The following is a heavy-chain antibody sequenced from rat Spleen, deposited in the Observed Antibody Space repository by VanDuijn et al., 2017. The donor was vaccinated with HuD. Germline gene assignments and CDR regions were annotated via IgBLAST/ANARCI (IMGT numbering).Heavy chain of an antibody. Sequence: EVQLVESGGGLVQPGRSLKLSCAASGFTYSNYVMAWVRQAPTKGLEWVASISTGGGNTYYRDSVKGRFTISRDDAKSTLSLQMDSLRSEDTATYYCVRRHYGYTDYFDYWGQGVMVTVSS. V-gene: IGHV5-25*01. J-gene: IGHJ2*01. CDR1: GFTYSNYV. CDR2: ISTGGGNT. D-gene: IGHD1-9*01. CDR3: VRRHYGYTDYFDY.